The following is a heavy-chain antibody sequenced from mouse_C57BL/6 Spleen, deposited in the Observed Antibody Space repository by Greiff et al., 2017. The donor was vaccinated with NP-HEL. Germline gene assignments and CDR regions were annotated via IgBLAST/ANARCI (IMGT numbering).Heavy chain of an antibody. CDR1: GYTFTDYY. D-gene: IGHD1-1*01. CDR3: ASPKSSDYYGSSGFAY. CDR2: INPNNGGT. Sequence: EVKLQQSGPELVKPGASVKISCKASGYTFTDYYMNWVKQSHGKSLEWIGDINPNNGGTSYNQKFKGKATLTVDKSSSTAYMELRSLTSEDSAVXYCASPKSSDYYGSSGFAYWGQGTLVTVSA. V-gene: IGHV1-26*01. J-gene: IGHJ3*01.